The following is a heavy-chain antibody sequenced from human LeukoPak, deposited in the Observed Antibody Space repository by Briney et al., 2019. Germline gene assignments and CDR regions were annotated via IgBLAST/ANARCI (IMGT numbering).Heavy chain of an antibody. V-gene: IGHV1-8*01. Sequence: ASVKVSCKASGYTFTSYDINWVRQATGQGLEWMGWMNPNSGNTGYAQKFQGRVTMTRNTSISTAYMELSSLRSEDTAMYYCARGPESSSWHRNAFDIWGQGTMVTVSS. CDR1: GYTFTSYD. D-gene: IGHD6-13*01. CDR3: ARGPESSSWHRNAFDI. CDR2: MNPNSGNT. J-gene: IGHJ3*02.